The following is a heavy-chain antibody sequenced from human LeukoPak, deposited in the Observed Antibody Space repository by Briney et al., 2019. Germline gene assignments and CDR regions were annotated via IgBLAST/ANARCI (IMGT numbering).Heavy chain of an antibody. CDR1: GFTFSSYA. CDR2: IYSGGST. D-gene: IGHD3-3*01. V-gene: IGHV3-53*01. Sequence: GGSLRLSCAASGFTFSSYAMSWVRQAPGKGLEWVSIIYSGGSTYYADSVKGRFTISRDNSKNTLYLQMNSLRAEDTAVYYCARDSTVRWSYWGQGTLVTVS. J-gene: IGHJ4*02. CDR3: ARDSTVRWSY.